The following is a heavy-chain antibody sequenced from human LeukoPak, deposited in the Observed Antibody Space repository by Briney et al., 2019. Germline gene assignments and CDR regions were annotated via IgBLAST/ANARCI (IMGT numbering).Heavy chain of an antibody. D-gene: IGHD6-13*01. CDR1: GFTFNSYA. V-gene: IGHV3-23*01. Sequence: LTGGSLRLSCAATGFTFNSYAMTWVRQAPGKGLEWVSGISGSGDTTYYADSVKGRFTISRDNSKNTLYLQMNSLRAEDTAIYYCAKDRISTSGTVDYWGQGTLVTVSS. J-gene: IGHJ4*02. CDR2: ISGSGDTT. CDR3: AKDRISTSGTVDY.